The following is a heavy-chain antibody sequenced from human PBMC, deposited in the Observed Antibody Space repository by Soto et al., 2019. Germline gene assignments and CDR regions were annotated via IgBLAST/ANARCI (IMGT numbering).Heavy chain of an antibody. Sequence: SLRLSCAASGFTFDDYAMHWVRQAPGKGVEWVSGISWNSGSIGYADSVKGRFTISRDNAKNSLYLQMNSLRAEDTALYYWAKGYSSGWYYFDYWGQGTMVTVSS. CDR1: GFTFDDYA. V-gene: IGHV3-9*01. D-gene: IGHD6-19*01. CDR2: ISWNSGSI. J-gene: IGHJ4*02. CDR3: AKGYSSGWYYFDY.